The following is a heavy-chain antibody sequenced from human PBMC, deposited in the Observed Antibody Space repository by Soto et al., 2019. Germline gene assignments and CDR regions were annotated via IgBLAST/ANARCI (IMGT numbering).Heavy chain of an antibody. D-gene: IGHD6-19*01. CDR2: ISSDGSTT. Sequence: PGGSLRLSCAASGFTFSSYSLHWVRQAPGKGLEWVAVISSDGSTTYYADSVKGRFTVSRDNSRNTLYLQMNSLRTDDTAVYYGADSSGWFFDYWGQGTLVTVSS. CDR1: GFTFSSYS. J-gene: IGHJ4*02. V-gene: IGHV3-30*04. CDR3: ADSSGWFFDY.